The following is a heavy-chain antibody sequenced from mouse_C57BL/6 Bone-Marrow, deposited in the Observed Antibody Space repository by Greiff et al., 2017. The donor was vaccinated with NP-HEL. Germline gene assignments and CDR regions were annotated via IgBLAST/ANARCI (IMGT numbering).Heavy chain of an antibody. CDR2: INYDGSST. J-gene: IGHJ1*03. V-gene: IGHV5-16*01. CDR3: ARDPHYYGSSLYWYFDV. Sequence: DVMLVESEGGLVQPGSSMKLSCTASGFTFSDYYMAWVRQVPEKGLEWVANINYDGSSTYYLDSLKSRFIISRDNAKNILYLQMSSLKSEDTATYYCARDPHYYGSSLYWYFDVWGTGTTVTVSS. D-gene: IGHD1-1*01. CDR1: GFTFSDYY.